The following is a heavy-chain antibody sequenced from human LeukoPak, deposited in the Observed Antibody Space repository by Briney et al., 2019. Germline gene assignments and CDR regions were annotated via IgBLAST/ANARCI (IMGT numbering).Heavy chain of an antibody. CDR2: INAGNGNT. Sequence: ASVKVSCKAPGYTFTSYAMHWVRQAPGQRLEWMGWINAGNGNTKYSQKFQGRVTITRDTSAGTAYMELSSLRSEDTAVYYCARGDYSNYYFDYWGQGTLVTVSS. V-gene: IGHV1-3*01. CDR3: ARGDYSNYYFDY. J-gene: IGHJ4*02. CDR1: GYTFTSYA. D-gene: IGHD4-11*01.